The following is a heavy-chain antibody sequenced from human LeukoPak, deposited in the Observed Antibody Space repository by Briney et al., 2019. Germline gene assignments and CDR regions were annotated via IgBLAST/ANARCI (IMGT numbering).Heavy chain of an antibody. CDR1: GGSISAHY. V-gene: IGHV4-59*11. CDR2: IYYSGST. D-gene: IGHD5-18*01. CDR3: ARYWGVQLWPHWYFDL. Sequence: SETLSLTCTVSGGSISAHYWSWIRQTPGKGPEWIGYIYYSGSTKYNPSLKSRVTISVDRSKNQFSLKLNSVTAADTAVYYCARYWGVQLWPHWYFDLWGRGSLVTVSS. J-gene: IGHJ2*01.